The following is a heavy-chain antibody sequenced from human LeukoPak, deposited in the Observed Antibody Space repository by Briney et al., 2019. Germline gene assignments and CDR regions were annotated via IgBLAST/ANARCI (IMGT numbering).Heavy chain of an antibody. V-gene: IGHV3-30*02. Sequence: PGGSLRLSCAASGFSFTTYGMHWVRQAPGKGLEWVAFIRSDGNNKFYTDSVRGRFTISRDTSKNTLFLQMNSLRPEDTAVYFCAKTPHTISFYMDVWGKGTTVTISS. CDR2: IRSDGNNK. CDR3: AKTPHTISFYMDV. D-gene: IGHD3-9*01. J-gene: IGHJ6*03. CDR1: GFSFTTYG.